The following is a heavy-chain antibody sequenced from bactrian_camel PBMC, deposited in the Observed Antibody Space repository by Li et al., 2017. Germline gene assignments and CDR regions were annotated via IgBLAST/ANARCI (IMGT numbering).Heavy chain of an antibody. CDR1: GFTPNSCG. CDR2: ISADHIP. Sequence: HVQLVESGGGSVQAGGSLKLSCTASGFTPNSCGIGWYRQAAGKQREWVSSISADHIPRYADSVKGRFTISQDNAKNTVYLQMNDLKLEDTAMYYCAARPEGASGWVLDSENYSYWGQGTQVTVS. J-gene: IGHJ4*01. V-gene: IGHV3S53*01. CDR3: AARPEGASGWVLDSENYSY. D-gene: IGHD5*01.